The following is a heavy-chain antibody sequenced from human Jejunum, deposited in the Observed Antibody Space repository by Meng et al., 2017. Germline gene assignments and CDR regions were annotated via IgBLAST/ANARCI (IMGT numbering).Heavy chain of an antibody. CDR2: INPTSGST. D-gene: IGHD3-16*01. J-gene: IGHJ4*02. CDR1: GYTFSSYQ. V-gene: IGHV1-46*01. CDR3: VRERWGESPDF. Sequence: ASSKVSCKASGYTFSSYQMYWVRQAPGQGLVWLGLINPTSGSTVYAQEFQGRVSMTRDTSTRTVYMELTSLRSEDTAVYYCVRERWGESPDFWGQGTLVTVSS.